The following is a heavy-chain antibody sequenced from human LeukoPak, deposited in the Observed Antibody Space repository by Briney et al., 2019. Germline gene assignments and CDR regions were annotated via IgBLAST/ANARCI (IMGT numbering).Heavy chain of an antibody. CDR2: ISGSGGTT. CDR3: AKDADIVVVVAADPYFDY. J-gene: IGHJ4*02. V-gene: IGHV3-23*01. D-gene: IGHD2-15*01. Sequence: GGSLRLSCAASGFTFNNYAMNWVRQAPGKGLEWVSVISGSGGTTYYADSVKGRFTISRDNSKNTLYLQMNSLRAEDTAVYYCAKDADIVVVVAADPYFDYWGQGTLVTVSS. CDR1: GFTFNNYA.